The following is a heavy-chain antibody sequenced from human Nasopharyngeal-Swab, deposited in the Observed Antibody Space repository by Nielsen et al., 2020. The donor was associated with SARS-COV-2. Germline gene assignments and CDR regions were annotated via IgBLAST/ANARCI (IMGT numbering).Heavy chain of an antibody. J-gene: IGHJ4*02. V-gene: IGHV4-34*01. CDR2: IYHSGST. CDR3: ARGGVVPWFDY. Sequence: SETLSLTCAVYGGSFSGYYWSWIRQPPGKGLEWIGYIYHSGSTYYNPSLKSRVTISVDRSKNQFSLKLSSVTAADTAVYYCARGGVVPWFDYWGQGTLVTVSS. D-gene: IGHD3-3*01. CDR1: GGSFSGYY.